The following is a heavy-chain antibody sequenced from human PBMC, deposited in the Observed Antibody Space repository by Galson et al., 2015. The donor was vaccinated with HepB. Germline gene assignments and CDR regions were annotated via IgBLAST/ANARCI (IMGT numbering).Heavy chain of an antibody. CDR3: ARHGRPSSSWYYEFDY. V-gene: IGHV4-59*08. Sequence: ETLSLTCTVSGGSISSYYWSWIRQPPGKGLEWIGYIYYSGSTNYNPSLKSRVTISVDTSKNQFSLKPSSVTAADTAVYYCARHGRPSSSWYYEFDYWGQGTLVTVSS. CDR1: GGSISSYY. D-gene: IGHD6-13*01. CDR2: IYYSGST. J-gene: IGHJ4*02.